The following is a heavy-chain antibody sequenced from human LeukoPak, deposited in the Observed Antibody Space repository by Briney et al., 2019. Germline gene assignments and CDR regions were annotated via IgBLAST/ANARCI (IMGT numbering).Heavy chain of an antibody. Sequence: GASVKVSCKASGGTFSSYAISWVRQAPGQGLEWMGGIIPIFGTANYAQKFQGRVTITADESTSTAYMELKSLRSDDTAVYYCARVDSRQHLVPVDYWGQGTLVIVSS. CDR2: IIPIFGTA. CDR1: GGTFSSYA. J-gene: IGHJ4*02. CDR3: ARVDSRQHLVPVDY. V-gene: IGHV1-69*13. D-gene: IGHD6-13*01.